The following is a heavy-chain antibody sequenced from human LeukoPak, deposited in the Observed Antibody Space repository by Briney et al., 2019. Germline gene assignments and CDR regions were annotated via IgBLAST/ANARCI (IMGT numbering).Heavy chain of an antibody. J-gene: IGHJ4*02. Sequence: GGSLRLSCAASGFTFNYYSMHWVRQAPGKGLEWVAGISYDGSNKYYADSVKGRFTISRDNSRNTLYLQMNSLRAEDTAVYYCAKVPILLLFGGDYWGQGTLVTVSS. CDR1: GFTFNYYS. CDR2: ISYDGSNK. CDR3: AKVPILLLFGGDY. V-gene: IGHV3-30*04. D-gene: IGHD3-10*01.